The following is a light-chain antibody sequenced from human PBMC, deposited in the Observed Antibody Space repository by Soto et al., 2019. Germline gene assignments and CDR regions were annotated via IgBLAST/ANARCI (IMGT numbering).Light chain of an antibody. Sequence: QSVLTQPAYVSGSPGQSITISCTGTSRDIGFYNYVSWYQQYPGNAPKLIIFEVTNRPSGVSDRFSGSKSGNTASLTISGLLPEDGADYYCSSYTTRSTYVFGSGTKLTVL. CDR3: SSYTTRSTYV. J-gene: IGLJ1*01. CDR2: EVT. V-gene: IGLV2-14*01. CDR1: SRDIGFYNY.